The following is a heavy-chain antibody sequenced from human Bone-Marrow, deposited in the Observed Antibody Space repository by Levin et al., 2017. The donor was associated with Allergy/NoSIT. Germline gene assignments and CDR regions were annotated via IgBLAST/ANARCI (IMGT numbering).Heavy chain of an antibody. J-gene: IGHJ4*02. CDR2: IWFDGSKS. CDR3: AKDLSTKVFDS. Sequence: GGSLRLSCATSGFSFNNYGMNWVRQAPGKGLEWVAVIWFDGSKSEYADSVKGRFIISRDNTKNTLYLAMNSLRVDDTAVYYCAKDLSTKVFDSWGQGILVTVS. CDR1: GFSFNNYG. V-gene: IGHV3-33*06. D-gene: IGHD5/OR15-5a*01.